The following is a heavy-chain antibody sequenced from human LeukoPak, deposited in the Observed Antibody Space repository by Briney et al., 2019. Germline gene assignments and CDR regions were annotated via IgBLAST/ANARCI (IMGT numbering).Heavy chain of an antibody. J-gene: IGHJ4*02. CDR3: AKEVDYQKLEH. D-gene: IGHD3/OR15-3a*01. CDR1: GFTFSTYA. CDR2: IRGTGGHT. V-gene: IGHV3-23*01. Sequence: GGSLRLSCAATGFTFSTYAMSWVRQAPGGGLEWVSAIRGTGGHTYYADSVKGLFTSSSDTSKNTLFLHMNSLRVEDTAVYYCAKEVDYQKLEHWGQGTLVTVSS.